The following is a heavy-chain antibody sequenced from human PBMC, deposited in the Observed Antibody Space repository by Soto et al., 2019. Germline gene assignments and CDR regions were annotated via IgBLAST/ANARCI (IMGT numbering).Heavy chain of an antibody. J-gene: IGHJ6*02. Sequence: QVQLQESGPGLVKPSETLSLTRTVSGGSISSYYWSWIRQPPGKGLEWIGYIYYSGSTNYNPSLKSRVTILVDASKNQFSLKLSSVTAADTAVYYWAREGLTGTIGLYYYYGMDVWGQGTTVTVSS. D-gene: IGHD1-7*01. CDR2: IYYSGST. CDR3: AREGLTGTIGLYYYYGMDV. V-gene: IGHV4-59*01. CDR1: GGSISSYY.